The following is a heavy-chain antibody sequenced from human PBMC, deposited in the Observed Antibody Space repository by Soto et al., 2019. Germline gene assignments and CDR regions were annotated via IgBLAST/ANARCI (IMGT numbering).Heavy chain of an antibody. J-gene: IGHJ6*03. Sequence: GESLKISCKGSGYSFTSYWIGWVRQMPGKGLEWMGIIYPGDSDTRYSPSFQGQVTISADKSISTAYLQWSSLKASDTAMYYCARSGRGGAYVDYYYYMDVWGKGTTVTVSS. CDR2: IYPGDSDT. CDR1: GYSFTSYW. V-gene: IGHV5-51*01. CDR3: ARSGRGGAYVDYYYYMDV. D-gene: IGHD3-10*01.